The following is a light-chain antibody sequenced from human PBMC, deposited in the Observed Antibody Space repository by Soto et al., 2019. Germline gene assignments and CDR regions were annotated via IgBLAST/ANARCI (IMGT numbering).Light chain of an antibody. J-gene: IGKJ5*01. CDR1: QDVTTY. V-gene: IGKV3D-11*01. CDR2: DIS. Sequence: TQFASTVSSSPGEGVTLSCRAAQDVTTYFAWYQVKRGQPPRLLIHDISTRATGVPARCRGSGSGTDFTLTISRLEPEDFAVYYCQHRRNWQVTFGQGTQLEIK. CDR3: QHRRNWQVT.